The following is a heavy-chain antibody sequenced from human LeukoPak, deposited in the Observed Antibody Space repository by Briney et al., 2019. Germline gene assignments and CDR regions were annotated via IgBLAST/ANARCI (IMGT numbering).Heavy chain of an antibody. CDR1: GFTFDDYA. CDR2: ISWNSGSI. J-gene: IGHJ6*02. CDR3: ARVLRDYYYGMDV. V-gene: IGHV3-9*01. Sequence: GRSRRLSCAASGFTFDDYAMHWVRQAPGKGLEWVSGISWNSGSIGYADSVKGRFTISRDNAKNSLYLQMNSLRAEDTALYYCARVLRDYYYGMDVWGQGTTVTVSS. D-gene: IGHD2/OR15-2a*01.